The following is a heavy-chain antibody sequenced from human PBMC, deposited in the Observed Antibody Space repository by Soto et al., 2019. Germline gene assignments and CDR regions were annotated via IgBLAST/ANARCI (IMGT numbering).Heavy chain of an antibody. V-gene: IGHV3-49*03. J-gene: IGHJ4*02. Sequence: GGSLRLSCTAPGFNFGDYAISWFRQAPGKGLEWVGFIRSKAYGGTTEYAASVKGRFTISRDDSKSVAYLQMNSLKTEDTAVYYCTRRKSGSGWYIFDYWGQGTLVTVSS. CDR1: GFNFGDYA. CDR2: IRSKAYGGTT. CDR3: TRRKSGSGWYIFDY. D-gene: IGHD6-19*01.